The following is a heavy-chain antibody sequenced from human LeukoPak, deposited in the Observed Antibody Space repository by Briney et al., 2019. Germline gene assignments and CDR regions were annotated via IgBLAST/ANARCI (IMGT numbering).Heavy chain of an antibody. J-gene: IGHJ4*02. Sequence: GGSLRLSCAASGFTFSTYEMHWVRQAPGKGLGWVSYLSSTGDIIYYADSVKGRFTISRDNAKNSLYLQMDSLRAEDTAVYYCARDDGGRHTSSLDYWGQGTLVAVSS. D-gene: IGHD6-6*01. CDR3: ARDDGGRHTSSLDY. CDR1: GFTFSTYE. V-gene: IGHV3-48*03. CDR2: LSSTGDII.